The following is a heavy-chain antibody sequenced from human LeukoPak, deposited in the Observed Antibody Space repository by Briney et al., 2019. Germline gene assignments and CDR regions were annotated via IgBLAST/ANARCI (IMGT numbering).Heavy chain of an antibody. D-gene: IGHD1-26*01. Sequence: GGSLRLSCAASGFTFSSYAMHWVRQAPGKGLEWVAVISYDGGNKYYADSVKGRFTISRDNSKNTLYLQMNSLRAEDTAVYYCARDPGGSYLYYFDYWGQGTLVTVSS. CDR3: ARDPGGSYLYYFDY. J-gene: IGHJ4*02. V-gene: IGHV3-30-3*01. CDR2: ISYDGGNK. CDR1: GFTFSSYA.